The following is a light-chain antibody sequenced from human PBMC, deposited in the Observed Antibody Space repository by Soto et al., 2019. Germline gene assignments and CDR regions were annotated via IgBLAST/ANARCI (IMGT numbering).Light chain of an antibody. V-gene: IGLV2-14*01. CDR2: EVS. Sequence: QSALTQPASVSGSPGQSITISCTGTSSDVGGYNYVSWFQQSPGKAPKLMIYEVSNRPSGVSSRFSGSKSGNTASLTISGLQAEDEADYYCSSYTSSGTLFGTGTKLTVL. CDR3: SSYTSSGTL. CDR1: SSDVGGYNY. J-gene: IGLJ1*01.